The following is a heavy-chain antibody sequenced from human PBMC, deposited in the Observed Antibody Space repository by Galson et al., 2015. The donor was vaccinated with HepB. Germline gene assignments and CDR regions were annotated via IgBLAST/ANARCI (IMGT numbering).Heavy chain of an antibody. Sequence: SLRLSCAASGFTFSSYSMNWVRQAPGKGLEWVSYISSSSSTIYYADSVKGRFTISRDNAKNSLYLQMNSLRAEDTAVYYCARESWGWDYYDSSGYSDYWGQGTLVTVSS. CDR2: ISSSSSTI. V-gene: IGHV3-48*04. J-gene: IGHJ4*02. D-gene: IGHD3-22*01. CDR1: GFTFSSYS. CDR3: ARESWGWDYYDSSGYSDY.